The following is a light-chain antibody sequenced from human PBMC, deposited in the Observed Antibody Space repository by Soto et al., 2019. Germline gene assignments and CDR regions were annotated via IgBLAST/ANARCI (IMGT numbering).Light chain of an antibody. CDR3: QQHNSFSIT. CDR2: KSS. J-gene: IGKJ5*01. V-gene: IGKV1-5*03. Sequence: DIQMTQSPSTLSASKGDRVTISCLASQSVSIWLAWYQQKPGRAPKLLIYKSSILESGVPSRFSGSGSGTEFTLTINSLQADDFATYYCQQHNSFSITFGQGTRLEIK. CDR1: QSVSIW.